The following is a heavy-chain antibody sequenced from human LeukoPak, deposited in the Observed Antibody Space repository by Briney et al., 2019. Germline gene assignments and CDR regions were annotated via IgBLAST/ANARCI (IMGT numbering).Heavy chain of an antibody. D-gene: IGHD6-19*01. CDR1: KIIFSGYG. J-gene: IGHJ4*02. Sequence: PGGSLRLSCVASKIIFSGYGIHWVRQAPGKGLEWVAFIRYDGTNKYYTDSVKGRLTISRDNSKNTLYLQMNSLRDDDTAVYYCAKVGSGWYGVDYWGQGTLVTVSS. CDR3: AKVGSGWYGVDY. V-gene: IGHV3-30*02. CDR2: IRYDGTNK.